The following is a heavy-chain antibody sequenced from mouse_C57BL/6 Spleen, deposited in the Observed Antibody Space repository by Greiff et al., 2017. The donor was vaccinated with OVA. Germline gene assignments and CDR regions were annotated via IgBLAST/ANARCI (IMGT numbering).Heavy chain of an antibody. CDR1: GYTFTRYW. J-gene: IGHJ4*01. CDR2: IHPNSGST. D-gene: IGHD1-1*01. Sequence: QVQLQQPGAELVKPGASVKLSCKASGYTFTRYWMHWVKQRPGQGLEWIGMIHPNSGSTNSNEKLKSKAPLTVDKSYSTAYMQLSSLTAEDSAVYYCARSYGSSYNYYAMDYWGQGTSVTVSS. CDR3: ARSYGSSYNYYAMDY. V-gene: IGHV1-64*01.